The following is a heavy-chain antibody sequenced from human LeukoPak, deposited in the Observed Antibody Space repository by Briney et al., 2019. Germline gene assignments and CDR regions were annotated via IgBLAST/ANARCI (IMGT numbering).Heavy chain of an antibody. CDR1: GFTFSSYA. Sequence: GRSLRPSCAASGFTFSSYAMHWVRQAPGKGLEWVAVISYDGSNKYYADSVKGRFTISRDNYKNTLYLQMNSLRAEDTAVYYCARLRGSPLGRAFDIWGQGTMVTVSS. V-gene: IGHV3-30*04. D-gene: IGHD7-27*01. CDR2: ISYDGSNK. J-gene: IGHJ3*02. CDR3: ARLRGSPLGRAFDI.